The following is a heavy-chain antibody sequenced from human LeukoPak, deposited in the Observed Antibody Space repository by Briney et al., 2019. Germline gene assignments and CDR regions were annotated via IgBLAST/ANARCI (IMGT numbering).Heavy chain of an antibody. D-gene: IGHD2-21*01. J-gene: IGHJ6*02. CDR3: ARSTVGVSYYYGMDV. V-gene: IGHV4-30-2*01. CDR1: VGSISSGGYS. Sequence: KTLESLSPTCAVSVGSISSGGYSWSWIRQPPGKGLEWIGYIYHSGSTYYNPSLKSRVTISVDTSKNQFSLKLSSVTAADTAVYYCARSTVGVSYYYGMDVWGQGTTVTVSS. CDR2: IYHSGST.